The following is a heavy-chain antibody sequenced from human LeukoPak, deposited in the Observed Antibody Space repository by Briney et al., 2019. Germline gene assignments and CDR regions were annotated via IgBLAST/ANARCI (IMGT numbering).Heavy chain of an antibody. J-gene: IGHJ3*02. CDR2: ISYDGSNK. CDR1: GFTFSAYA. Sequence: GGSLRLSCTASGFTFSAYAMNWVRQAPGKGLEWVAVISYDGSNKYYADSMKGRFTISRDNSKNTLYLQMNSLRAEDTAVYYCARAQSYDDAFDIWGQGTMVTVSS. D-gene: IGHD5-18*01. CDR3: ARAQSYDDAFDI. V-gene: IGHV3-30-3*01.